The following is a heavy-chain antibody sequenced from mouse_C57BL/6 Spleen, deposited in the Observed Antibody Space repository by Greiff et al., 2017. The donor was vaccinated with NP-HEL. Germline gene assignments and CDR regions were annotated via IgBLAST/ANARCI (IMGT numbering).Heavy chain of an antibody. CDR1: GYTFTSYW. J-gene: IGHJ4*01. Sequence: VKLQEPGTELVKPRASVKLSCKASGYTFTSYWMHWVKQRPGQGLEWIGNINPSNGGTNYNEKFKSKATLTVDKSSSTAYMQLSSLTSEDSAVYYCAREDGYYPFMDYWGQGTSVTVSS. CDR3: AREDGYYPFMDY. CDR2: INPSNGGT. D-gene: IGHD2-3*01. V-gene: IGHV1-53*01.